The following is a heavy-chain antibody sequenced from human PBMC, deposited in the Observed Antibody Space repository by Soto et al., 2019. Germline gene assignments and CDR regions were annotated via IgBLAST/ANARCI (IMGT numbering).Heavy chain of an antibody. V-gene: IGHV3-23*01. CDR2: ITGNSGNA. J-gene: IGHJ4*02. D-gene: IGHD5-18*01. CDR3: ASGYCGSSDCRRDY. Sequence: PGGSLRLSCAASGFTFSNSAMSWVRQAAGKGLEWVSGITGNSGNAYYADSVKGRFTISRDNSRSTLFLQMNSLRADDTAMYYCASGYCGSSDCRRDYWGQGTLGTVSS. CDR1: GFTFSNSA.